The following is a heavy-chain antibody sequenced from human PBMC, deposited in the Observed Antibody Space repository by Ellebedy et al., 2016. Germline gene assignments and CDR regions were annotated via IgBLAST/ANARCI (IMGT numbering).Heavy chain of an antibody. CDR1: GFTFSNYF. V-gene: IGHV3-23*01. CDR2: ISPGSDIT. Sequence: GESLKISXATSGFTFSNYFMTWVRQAPGKGLEWVSTISPGSDITRLADSVKGRFTISRDNFKNSVYLRMNNLRVEDTAVYYCRQGHYADFWGQGTLVTVSS. CDR3: RQGHYADF. J-gene: IGHJ4*02.